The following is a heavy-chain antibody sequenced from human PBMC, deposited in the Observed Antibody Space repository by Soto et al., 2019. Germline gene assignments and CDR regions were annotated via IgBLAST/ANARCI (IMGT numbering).Heavy chain of an antibody. Sequence: SETLSLTCTVSGGSISSYYWSWIRQPPGKGLEWIGYIYYSGSTNYNPSLKSRVTISVDTSKNQFSLKLSSVTAADTAVYYCARDSWERGYYYGMDVWGQGTTVTVSS. J-gene: IGHJ6*02. CDR1: GGSISSYY. CDR3: ARDSWERGYYYGMDV. CDR2: IYYSGST. V-gene: IGHV4-59*01. D-gene: IGHD1-26*01.